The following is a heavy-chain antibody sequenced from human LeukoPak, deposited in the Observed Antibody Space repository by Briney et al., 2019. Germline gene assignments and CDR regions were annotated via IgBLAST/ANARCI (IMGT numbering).Heavy chain of an antibody. CDR2: INTDGSST. CDR1: GFTFSRYS. Sequence: GGSLRLSCAASGFTFSRYSMNWVRQAPGKGLVWVSRINTDGSSTSYADSVKGRFTISRDNAKNTLYLQMNSLRAEDTAVYYCARGDIVVVPSALDAFDIWGQGTMVTVSS. D-gene: IGHD2-2*01. J-gene: IGHJ3*02. V-gene: IGHV3-74*01. CDR3: ARGDIVVVPSALDAFDI.